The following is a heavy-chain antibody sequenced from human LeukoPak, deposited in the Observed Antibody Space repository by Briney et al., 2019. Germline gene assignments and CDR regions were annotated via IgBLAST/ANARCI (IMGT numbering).Heavy chain of an antibody. V-gene: IGHV3-21*01. CDR2: ISSSSSYI. J-gene: IGHJ4*02. Sequence: SGGSLRLSCAASGFTFSSYSMNWVRQAPGKGLEWVSSISSSSSYIYYADSVKGRFTISRDNAKNSLYLQMNSLRAEDTAVYYCASDLTHPTTVTVGYWGQGTLVTVSS. CDR1: GFTFSSYS. CDR3: ASDLTHPTTVTVGY. D-gene: IGHD4-11*01.